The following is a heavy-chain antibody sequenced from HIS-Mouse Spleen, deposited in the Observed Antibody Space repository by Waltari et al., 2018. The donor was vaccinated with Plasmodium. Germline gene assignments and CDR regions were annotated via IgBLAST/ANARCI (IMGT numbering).Heavy chain of an antibody. CDR1: GYTFTGYY. V-gene: IGHV1-2*02. CDR2: RNPNIGGT. Sequence: QVQLVQSGAEVKKPGASVKVSCKASGYTFTGYYMHWVRPAPGQGLEWIGWRNPNIGGTNYAQKFQGRVTMTRDTSSSTAYMELSRLRSDDTAVYYCARVLGYKAAAGTFVEYFQHWGQGTLVTVSS. D-gene: IGHD6-13*01. J-gene: IGHJ1*01. CDR3: ARVLGYKAAAGTFVEYFQH.